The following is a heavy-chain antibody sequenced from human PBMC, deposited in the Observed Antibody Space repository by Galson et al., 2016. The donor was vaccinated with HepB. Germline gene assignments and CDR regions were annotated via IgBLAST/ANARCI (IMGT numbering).Heavy chain of an antibody. J-gene: IGHJ3*02. CDR3: ARTYYYDTSGYYRVFDI. CDR2: IVAGSGNT. V-gene: IGHV1-58*01. Sequence: SCKASGFTFTSSAVQWVRQARGQRLEWIGWIVAGSGNTNYAQKFQERVTITRDMSTSTAYMELSSLRSEDTAVYYCARTYYYDTSGYYRVFDIWGQGTMVTVSS. D-gene: IGHD3-22*01. CDR1: GFTFTSSA.